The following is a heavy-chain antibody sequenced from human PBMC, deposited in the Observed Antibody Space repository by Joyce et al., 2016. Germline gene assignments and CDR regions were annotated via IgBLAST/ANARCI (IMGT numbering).Heavy chain of an antibody. CDR2: ISAYNGNS. V-gene: IGHV1-18*01. Sequence: QVQLVQSGAEVKKPGASVKVSCKASGYTFTNYDISWVRQAPGQGLEWMGWISAYNGNSNYAQKLQGRVTMTTDTATSTAYMELRSLRSDDTAVYYCARNRLRKVIFGDLPEGWFDPWGQGTLVTVSS. J-gene: IGHJ5*02. CDR3: ARNRLRKVIFGDLPEGWFDP. CDR1: GYTFTNYD. D-gene: IGHD3-10*01.